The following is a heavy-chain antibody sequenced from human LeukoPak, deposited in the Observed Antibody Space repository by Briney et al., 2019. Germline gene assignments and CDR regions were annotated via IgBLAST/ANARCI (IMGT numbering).Heavy chain of an antibody. Sequence: GGSLRLSCAASGFTFSSYAMGWVRQAPGKGLEWVSAISGSGGSTYYADSVKGRFTISRDNSKNTLYLQMNSLRAEDTAVYYCKTGESYYYYYYMDVWGKGTTVTVSS. J-gene: IGHJ6*03. D-gene: IGHD1-14*01. V-gene: IGHV3-23*01. CDR2: ISGSGGST. CDR3: KTGESYYYYYYMDV. CDR1: GFTFSSYA.